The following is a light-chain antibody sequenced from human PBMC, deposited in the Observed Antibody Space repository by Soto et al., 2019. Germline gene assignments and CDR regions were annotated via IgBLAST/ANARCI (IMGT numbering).Light chain of an antibody. CDR2: TAS. CDR1: RSVHNY. Sequence: EIVMTQSPETLSMSPGERATISCRATRSVHNYLAWYQQKPGQPPTLLIHTASTRATGVPARFSGSGFGTEFTLTITSLQSEDFAVYYCQQYHAWVHFGQGTRLEI. V-gene: IGKV3-15*01. CDR3: QQYHAWVH. J-gene: IGKJ5*01.